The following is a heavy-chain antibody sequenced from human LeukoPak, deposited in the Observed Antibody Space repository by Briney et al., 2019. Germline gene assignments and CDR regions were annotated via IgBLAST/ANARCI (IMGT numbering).Heavy chain of an antibody. V-gene: IGHV3-21*01. CDR2: ISSSSSYI. D-gene: IGHD3-10*01. CDR3: ARARGHYYGSGSWRLGYYMDV. CDR1: GFTFSSYS. Sequence: PGGSLRLSCAASGFTFSSYSMNWVRQAPGKGLEWVSSISSSSSYIYYADSVKGRFTISRDNAKNSLYLQMNSLRAEDTAVYYCARARGHYYGSGSWRLGYYMDVWGKGTTVTVSS. J-gene: IGHJ6*03.